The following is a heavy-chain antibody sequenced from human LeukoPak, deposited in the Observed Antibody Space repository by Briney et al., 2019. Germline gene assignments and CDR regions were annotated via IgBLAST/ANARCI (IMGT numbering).Heavy chain of an antibody. CDR1: GGSITDYY. CDR3: ARGGSVPYFDY. J-gene: IGHJ4*02. V-gene: IGHV4-34*01. CDR2: INHSGST. Sequence: SETLSLTCALSGGSITDYYYNWVRQPPGKGLEWIGEINHSGSTNYNPSLKSRVTISVDTSKNQFSLKLSSVTAADTAVYYCARGGSVPYFDYWGQGTLVTVSS.